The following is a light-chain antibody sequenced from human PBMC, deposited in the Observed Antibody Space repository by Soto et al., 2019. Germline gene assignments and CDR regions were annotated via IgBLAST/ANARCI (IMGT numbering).Light chain of an antibody. CDR2: EVS. CDR1: NXDVGGYNY. CDR3: KSYTNSRTLV. J-gene: IGLJ1*01. V-gene: IGLV2-14*01. Sequence: QSVLTQPDSVSGSPGQSITISCTGTNXDVGGYNYVSWYQQHPGKAPKLIIYEVSNRPSGVSNRFSGSKSGNTASLIIYGLQTEDEADYYCKSYTNSRTLVFGTGTKVNFL.